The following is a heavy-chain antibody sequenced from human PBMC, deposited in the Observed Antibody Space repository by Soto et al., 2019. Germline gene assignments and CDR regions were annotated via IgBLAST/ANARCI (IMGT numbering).Heavy chain of an antibody. D-gene: IGHD2-15*01. CDR1: GGSFSGYY. CDR3: ARGGLGYCSGASCYRTDPFDY. J-gene: IGHJ4*02. V-gene: IGHV4-34*01. CDR2: INHSGST. Sequence: PSETLSLTCAVYGGSFSGYYWSWIRQPPGKGLEWIGEINHSGSTNYNPSLKSRVTISVDTSKNQFSLKLSSVTAADTAVYYCARGGLGYCSGASCYRTDPFDYWGQGTLVTVSS.